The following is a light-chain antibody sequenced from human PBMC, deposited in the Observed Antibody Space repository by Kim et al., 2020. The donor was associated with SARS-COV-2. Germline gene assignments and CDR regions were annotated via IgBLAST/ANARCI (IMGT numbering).Light chain of an antibody. CDR2: EVS. CDR1: ESLLHSDGKTY. J-gene: IGKJ2*01. Sequence: PASIYCKSSESLLHSDGKTYLYWYLQRPGQPLRLLIYEVSRRFSGVPDRFSGSGSGTDFTLKISRVEAEDVGIYHCFQAIRLPMYTFGQGTKLEI. CDR3: FQAIRLPMYT. V-gene: IGKV2-29*02.